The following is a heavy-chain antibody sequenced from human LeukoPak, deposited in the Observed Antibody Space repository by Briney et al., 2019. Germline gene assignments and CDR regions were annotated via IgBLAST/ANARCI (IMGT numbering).Heavy chain of an antibody. CDR3: AREGIAVAGKPDY. CDR1: GFTFSSYS. CDR2: ISSSSSYI. Sequence: GGSLRLSCAASGFTFSSYSMNWVRQAPGKGLEWVSSISSSSSYIYYADSVKGRFTISRDNAKNSLYLQMNSLRAEDTAVYYCAREGIAVAGKPDYWGQGTLVTVSS. V-gene: IGHV3-21*01. J-gene: IGHJ4*02. D-gene: IGHD6-19*01.